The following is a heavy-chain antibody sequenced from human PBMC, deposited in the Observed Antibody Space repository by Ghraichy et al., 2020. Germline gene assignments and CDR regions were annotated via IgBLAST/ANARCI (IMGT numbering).Heavy chain of an antibody. CDR3: AREPPAYWYFDL. CDR2: ISYDGSNK. Sequence: GGSLRLSCAASGFTFSSYAMHWVRQAPGKGLEWVAVISYDGSNKYYADSVKGRFTISRDNSKNTLYLQMNSLRAEDTAVYYCAREPPAYWYFDLWGRGTLVTVSS. CDR1: GFTFSSYA. D-gene: IGHD6-25*01. V-gene: IGHV3-30-3*01. J-gene: IGHJ2*01.